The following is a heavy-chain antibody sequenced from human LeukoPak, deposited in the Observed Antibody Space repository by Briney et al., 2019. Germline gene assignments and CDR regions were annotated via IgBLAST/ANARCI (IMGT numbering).Heavy chain of an antibody. Sequence: PGGSLRLSCAASGFTFSSYAMSWVRQAPGKGLEWVSAISGSGGSTYYADSVKGRFTISRDNSKNTLYLQMNSLRAEDTAVYYCAKGGWELLLGYYYYYYMDVWGKGTTVTISS. CDR2: ISGSGGST. J-gene: IGHJ6*03. CDR3: AKGGWELLLGYYYYYYMDV. V-gene: IGHV3-23*01. D-gene: IGHD1-26*01. CDR1: GFTFSSYA.